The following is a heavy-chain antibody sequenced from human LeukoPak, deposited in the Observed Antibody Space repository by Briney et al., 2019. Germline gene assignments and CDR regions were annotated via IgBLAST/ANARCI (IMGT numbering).Heavy chain of an antibody. Sequence: GGSLRLSCAASGFSFSGYSMNWVRQAPGKGLEWVAHIRGTSSAMNYAASVRGRFTISRDNAKNALFLDMSSLRAEDTAVYYCTRDRDWSFDYWGQGTLVTVSS. V-gene: IGHV3-48*04. CDR2: IRGTSSAM. CDR1: GFSFSGYS. CDR3: TRDRDWSFDY. D-gene: IGHD3-9*01. J-gene: IGHJ4*02.